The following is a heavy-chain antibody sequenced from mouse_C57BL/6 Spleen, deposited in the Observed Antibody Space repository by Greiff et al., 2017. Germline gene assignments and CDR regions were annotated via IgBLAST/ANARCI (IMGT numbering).Heavy chain of an antibody. CDR3: ARNFPYYGSSYWYFDV. CDR1: GYTFTSYG. CDR2: IYIGNGYT. V-gene: IGHV1-58*01. D-gene: IGHD1-1*01. J-gene: IGHJ1*03. Sequence: EVQLQQSGAELVRPGSSVKMSCKTSGYTFTSYGINWVKQRPGQGLEWIGYIYIGNGYTEYNEKFKGKATLTSDTSSSTAYMQLSSLTSEDSAIYFCARNFPYYGSSYWYFDVWGTGTTVTVSS.